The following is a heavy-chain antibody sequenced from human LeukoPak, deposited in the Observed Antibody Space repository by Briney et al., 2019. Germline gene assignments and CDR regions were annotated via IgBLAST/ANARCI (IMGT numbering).Heavy chain of an antibody. CDR1: GVTLNTFA. J-gene: IGHJ4*02. V-gene: IGHV3-21*01. CDR3: ARVTEAPYYFDY. Sequence: GRSLRLSCAASGVTLNTFAMTWVSQAPGKGLEWDSSISSSSSYIYYADSVKGRFTISRGNAKNSLYLQMNSLRAEDTAVYYCARVTEAPYYFDYWGQGTLVTVSS. CDR2: ISSSSSYI.